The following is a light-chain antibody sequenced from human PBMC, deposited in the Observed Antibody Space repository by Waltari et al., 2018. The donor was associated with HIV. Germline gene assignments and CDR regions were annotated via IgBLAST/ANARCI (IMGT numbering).Light chain of an antibody. CDR2: SAS. V-gene: IGKV1-9*01. CDR1: QGVNTY. J-gene: IGKJ4*02. Sequence: DIHLTQSPSFLSASVGDTVTITCRASQGVNTYLAWYQQRPGEVPKLLIYSASTLKTGVPSRLSGSGSGTEFSLTISGLQPEDLATYYCQQLNSYPLTFGGGTTLEIK. CDR3: QQLNSYPLT.